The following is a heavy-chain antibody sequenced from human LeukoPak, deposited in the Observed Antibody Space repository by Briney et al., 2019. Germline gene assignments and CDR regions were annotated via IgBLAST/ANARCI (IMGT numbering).Heavy chain of an antibody. J-gene: IGHJ4*02. D-gene: IGHD3-3*01. Sequence: ASVKVSCKASGYTFTSYYMHWVRQAPGQGLEWMGIINPSGGSTSYAQKFQGRVTMTRDTSTSTVYMELSSLRSEDTAVYYCAHHGDYDFWSGYFDYWGQGTLVTVSS. CDR1: GYTFTSYY. V-gene: IGHV1-46*01. CDR3: AHHGDYDFWSGYFDY. CDR2: INPSGGST.